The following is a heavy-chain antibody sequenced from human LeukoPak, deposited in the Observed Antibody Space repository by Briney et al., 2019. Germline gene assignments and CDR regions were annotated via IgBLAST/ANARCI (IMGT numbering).Heavy chain of an antibody. CDR1: AFTLSNYG. V-gene: IGHV3-30*02. Sequence: GGSLRLSCAASAFTLSNYGMHWVRQAPGKGLEWVAFIRYDGSNKYYADSVKGRFTISRDNSKNTLYLQMNSLRAEDTALYYCAKPHFDYWGQGTLVTVSS. J-gene: IGHJ4*02. CDR3: AKPHFDY. CDR2: IRYDGSNK.